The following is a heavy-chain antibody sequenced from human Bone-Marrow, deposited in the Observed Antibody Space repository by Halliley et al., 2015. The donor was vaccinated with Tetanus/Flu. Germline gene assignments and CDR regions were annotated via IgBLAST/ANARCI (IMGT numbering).Heavy chain of an antibody. CDR2: IHYSGTT. J-gene: IGHJ4*02. D-gene: IGHD3-10*01. CDR1: GGSINSGDYY. Sequence: TLSLTCAVSGGSINSGDYYWSWIRQPPGKGLEWIGYIHYSGTTYYNPSLKSRVTISVDTSKNQFSLKLSSVTAADTAAYHCARDRGYGSGSFYFDNWGQGTLVTVSS. CDR3: ARDRGYGSGSFYFDN. V-gene: IGHV4-30-4*01.